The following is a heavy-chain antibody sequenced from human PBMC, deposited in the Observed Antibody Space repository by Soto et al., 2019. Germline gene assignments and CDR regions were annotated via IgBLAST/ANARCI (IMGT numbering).Heavy chain of an antibody. CDR1: GGTFSSYT. CDR3: ARGNHRWLQLWYFDL. V-gene: IGHV1-69*12. D-gene: IGHD5-12*01. Sequence: QVQLVQSGAEVKKPGSSVTVSCKASGGTFSSYTISWVRQAPGQGLEWMGGIIPIFGTANYAQKFQGRVTITADDSTITAYMELSSLRSEDTAVYYCARGNHRWLQLWYFDLWGRGTLVTVSS. CDR2: IIPIFGTA. J-gene: IGHJ2*01.